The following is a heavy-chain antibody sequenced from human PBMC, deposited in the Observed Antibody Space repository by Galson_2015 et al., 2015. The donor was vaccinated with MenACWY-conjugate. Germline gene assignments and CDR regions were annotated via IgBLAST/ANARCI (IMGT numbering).Heavy chain of an antibody. CDR2: ISYSGINQ. D-gene: IGHD3-10*01. Sequence: SLRLSCAVSRFTFNTYGMHWVRQAPGMGLEWVATISYSGINQYYADSVKGRFTISRDNSNNTMHLQMSSLRAEDTAIYFCARAADGAMVLPVDVFDLWGQGTMVTVSA. J-gene: IGHJ3*01. V-gene: IGHV3-30*03. CDR1: RFTFNTYG. CDR3: ARAADGAMVLPVDVFDL.